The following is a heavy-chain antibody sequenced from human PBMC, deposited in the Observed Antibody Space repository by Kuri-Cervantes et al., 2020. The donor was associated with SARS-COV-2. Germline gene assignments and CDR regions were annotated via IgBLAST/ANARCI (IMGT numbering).Heavy chain of an antibody. CDR2: IYHSGST. V-gene: IGHV4-38-2*02. Sequence: SETLSLTCTVSGYSISSGYYWGWIRQPPGKGLEWIGSIYHSGSTYYNPSLKSRVTISVDTSKNQFSLKLSSVTAEDTAVYYCATGAPPGCSSTSCYGSRYYYYGMDVWGQGTTVTVSS. J-gene: IGHJ6*02. CDR3: ATGAPPGCSSTSCYGSRYYYYGMDV. CDR1: GYSISSGYY. D-gene: IGHD2-2*01.